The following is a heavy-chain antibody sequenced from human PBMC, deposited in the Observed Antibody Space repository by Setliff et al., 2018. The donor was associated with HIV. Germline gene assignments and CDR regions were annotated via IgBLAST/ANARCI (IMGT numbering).Heavy chain of an antibody. CDR2: FDPEDGDT. CDR1: GDTLSELS. Sequence: ASVKVSCKVSGDTLSELSMHWVRQAPGKGLEWMGGFDPEDGDTMYAQKFQGRVTMTEDTSASTAYMDVTSLRSEDTAVYYCARSAYCSGGSCYSGAFDYWGQGTLVTVSS. V-gene: IGHV1-24*01. D-gene: IGHD2-15*01. CDR3: ARSAYCSGGSCYSGAFDY. J-gene: IGHJ4*02.